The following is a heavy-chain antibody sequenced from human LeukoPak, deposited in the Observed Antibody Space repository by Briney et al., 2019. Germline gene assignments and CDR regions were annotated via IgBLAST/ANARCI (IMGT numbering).Heavy chain of an antibody. Sequence: GGSLRLSCAASGFTFSSYAMSWVRQAPGKGLEWVSAISGSGGSTYYADSVKGRFTISRDNSKNTLYLQMNSLRAEDTAVYYCAKGYCSSSSCYSYAFDIWGQGTVVTVSS. CDR3: AKGYCSSSSCYSYAFDI. D-gene: IGHD2-2*01. CDR1: GFTFSSYA. V-gene: IGHV3-23*01. J-gene: IGHJ3*02. CDR2: ISGSGGST.